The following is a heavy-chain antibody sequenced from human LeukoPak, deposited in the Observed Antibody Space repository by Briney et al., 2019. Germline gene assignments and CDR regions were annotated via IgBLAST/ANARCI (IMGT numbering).Heavy chain of an antibody. CDR3: ARGDSYGLFNWFDP. D-gene: IGHD5-18*01. Sequence: PSETLSLTCTVSGGSVSSGSYYWSWIRQPPGKGLEWFGYIYYSGSTNYNPSLKSRVTISVDTSKNQFSLKLSSVTAADTAVYYCARGDSYGLFNWFDPWGQGTLVTVSS. V-gene: IGHV4-61*01. CDR2: IYYSGST. CDR1: GGSVSSGSYY. J-gene: IGHJ5*02.